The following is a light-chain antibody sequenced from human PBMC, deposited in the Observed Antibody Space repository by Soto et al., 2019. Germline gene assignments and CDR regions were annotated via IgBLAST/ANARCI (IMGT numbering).Light chain of an antibody. CDR3: SSFTTNSSYV. V-gene: IGLV2-14*01. CDR2: AVS. Sequence: QSVLTQPASVSGSPGQSITISCIGTSSDVGANIFVSWYQQHPGKAPKLMIYAVSSRPSGVSYRFSGSKSGNTASLTISGLQAEDEADYYCSSFTTNSSYVFGTGTKLTVL. CDR1: SSDVGANIF. J-gene: IGLJ1*01.